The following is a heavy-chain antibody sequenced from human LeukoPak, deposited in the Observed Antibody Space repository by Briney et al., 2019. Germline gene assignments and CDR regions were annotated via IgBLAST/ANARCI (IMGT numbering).Heavy chain of an antibody. J-gene: IGHJ5*02. D-gene: IGHD3-22*01. CDR2: INHSGST. Sequence: SETLSLTCAVYGGSFSGYHWSWILQPPGKGLEWIGEINHSGSTHYNPSFKNRVTISVDTSKIQFSLKLSSVTAADTAVYYCARNSRSTYYYDSSGYTTQYNWFDPWGQGTLVTVSS. CDR3: ARNSRSTYYYDSSGYTTQYNWFDP. V-gene: IGHV4-34*01. CDR1: GGSFSGYH.